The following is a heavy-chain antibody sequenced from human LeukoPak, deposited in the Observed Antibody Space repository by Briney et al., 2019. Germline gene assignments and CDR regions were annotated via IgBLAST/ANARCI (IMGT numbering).Heavy chain of an antibody. Sequence: HSGGSLRLSCTASGFTFSGYWMSWVRQAPGKGLEWVAVISYDGSNKYYADSVKGRFTISRDNAENSLYLEMNSLRVEDTAIYYCVRDRGSYRPIDYWGQGTLVTVSS. D-gene: IGHD1-26*01. J-gene: IGHJ4*02. CDR1: GFTFSGYW. CDR3: VRDRGSYRPIDY. CDR2: ISYDGSNK. V-gene: IGHV3-30-3*01.